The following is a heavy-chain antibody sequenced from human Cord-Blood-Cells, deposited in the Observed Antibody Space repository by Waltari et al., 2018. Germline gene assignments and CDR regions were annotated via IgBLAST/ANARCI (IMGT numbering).Heavy chain of an antibody. CDR2: ISGSGGST. CDR1: GFTFSSYA. Sequence: EVQLLESGGGLVQPGGSLRLSCAASGFTFSSYAMSWVRQAPGKGLEWVSAISGSGGSTYYADSVKGRLTISRDNSKNTLYLQMNSLRAEDTAVYYCAKSKAAAGTPFDYWGQGTLVTVSS. D-gene: IGHD6-13*01. CDR3: AKSKAAAGTPFDY. V-gene: IGHV3-23*01. J-gene: IGHJ4*02.